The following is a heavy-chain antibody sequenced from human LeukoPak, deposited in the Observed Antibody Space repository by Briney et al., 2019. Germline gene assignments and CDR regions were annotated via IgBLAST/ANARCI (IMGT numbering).Heavy chain of an antibody. D-gene: IGHD1-26*01. CDR1: GGSFSGYY. V-gene: IGHV4-34*01. Sequence: SETLSLTCAVYGGSFSGYYWSWIRQPPGKGLEWIGEINHSGSTNYNPSLKSRVTISVDTSKNQFSLKLSSVTAADTAVYYCARRTAQGGAFDIWGQGTMVTVSS. J-gene: IGHJ3*02. CDR2: INHSGST. CDR3: ARRTAQGGAFDI.